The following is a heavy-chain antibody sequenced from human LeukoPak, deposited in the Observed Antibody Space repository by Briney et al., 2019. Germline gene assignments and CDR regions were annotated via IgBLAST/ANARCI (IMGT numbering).Heavy chain of an antibody. D-gene: IGHD5-24*01. Sequence: SETLSLTCTVSGASISSYYWSWIRQPPGKGLEWIGYIYYSGSTNYNPSLKSRVTISVDTSENQFSLKLSSVTAADTAVYYCVRWSPWPGWFDPWGQGTLVTVSS. J-gene: IGHJ5*02. CDR1: GASISSYY. V-gene: IGHV4-59*01. CDR2: IYYSGST. CDR3: VRWSPWPGWFDP.